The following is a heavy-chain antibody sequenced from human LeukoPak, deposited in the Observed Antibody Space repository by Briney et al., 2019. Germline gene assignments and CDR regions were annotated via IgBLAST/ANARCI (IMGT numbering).Heavy chain of an antibody. V-gene: IGHV3-74*01. CDR3: VRDKDGYNF. J-gene: IGHJ4*02. CDR1: GFTFNTYV. D-gene: IGHD5-24*01. Sequence: GWSLRLSCAASGFTFNTYVMHGVRQAPGKGLVWVARIDTDGKTTTYADSVKGRFTISRDNAKNMLYVQMNSLRAEDTAVYYSVRDKDGYNFWGQGTLVSVSS. CDR2: IDTDGKTT.